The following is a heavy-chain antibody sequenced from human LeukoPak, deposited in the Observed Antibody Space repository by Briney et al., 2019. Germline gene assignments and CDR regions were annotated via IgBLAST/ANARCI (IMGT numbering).Heavy chain of an antibody. CDR1: GLTFDDYA. CDR3: ARIVGATILEYFDY. CDR2: ISWNSGSI. J-gene: IGHJ4*02. Sequence: PGRSLRLSCAASGLTFDDYAMHWVRQAPGKGLEWVSGISWNSGSIGYADSVKGRFTISRDNAKNSMYVQMNSLRGEDTALYYCARIVGATILEYFDYWGQGTLVTVSS. V-gene: IGHV3-9*01. D-gene: IGHD1-26*01.